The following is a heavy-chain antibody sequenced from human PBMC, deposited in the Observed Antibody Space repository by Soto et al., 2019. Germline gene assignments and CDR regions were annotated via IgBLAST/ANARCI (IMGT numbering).Heavy chain of an antibody. Sequence: ASVNGSCKVSGYTLTELSMHWVRQAPGKGLEWMGGFDPEDGETIYAQKFQGRVTMTEDTSTDTAYMELSSLRSEDTAVYYCATYYSSPYYYSGMDVWGKGTTVTVS. D-gene: IGHD6-13*01. CDR2: FDPEDGET. J-gene: IGHJ6*04. CDR3: ATYYSSPYYYSGMDV. CDR1: GYTLTELS. V-gene: IGHV1-24*01.